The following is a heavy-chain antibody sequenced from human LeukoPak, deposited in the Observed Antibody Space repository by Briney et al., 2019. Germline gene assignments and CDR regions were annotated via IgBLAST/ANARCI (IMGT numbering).Heavy chain of an antibody. V-gene: IGHV1-69*04. D-gene: IGHD2-21*02. J-gene: IGHJ4*02. CDR1: GGTFSSYA. Sequence: SVKVSCKASGGTFSSYAISWVRQAPGQGLEWMGRIIPILGIANYAQKFQGRATITADKSTSTAYMELSSLRSEDTAVYYCASSIRKSPTSGIVVVTAADYWGQGTLVTVSS. CDR3: ASSIRKSPTSGIVVVTAADY. CDR2: IIPILGIA.